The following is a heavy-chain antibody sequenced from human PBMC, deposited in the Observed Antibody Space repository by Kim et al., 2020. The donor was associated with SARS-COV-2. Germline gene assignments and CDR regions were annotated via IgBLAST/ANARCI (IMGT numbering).Heavy chain of an antibody. Sequence: GGSLRLSCAASGFTFSSYGMHWVRQAPGKGLEWVAVIWYDGSNKYYADSVKGRFTISRDNSKNTLYLQMNSLRAEDTAVYYCAREPARRFFDYWGQGTLVTVSS. D-gene: IGHD6-6*01. CDR1: GFTFSSYG. CDR2: IWYDGSNK. CDR3: AREPARRFFDY. J-gene: IGHJ4*02. V-gene: IGHV3-33*01.